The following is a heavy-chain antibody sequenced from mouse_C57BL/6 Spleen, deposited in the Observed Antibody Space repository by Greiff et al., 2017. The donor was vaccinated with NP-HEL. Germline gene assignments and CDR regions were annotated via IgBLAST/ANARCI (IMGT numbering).Heavy chain of an antibody. V-gene: IGHV14-4*01. CDR2: IDPENGDT. CDR3: TGVRQGDYYARDY. D-gene: IGHD2-14*01. CDR1: GFNIKDDY. J-gene: IGHJ4*01. Sequence: VQLQQSGAELVRPGASVKLSCTASGFNIKDDYMHWVKQRPEQGLEWIGWIDPENGDTEYASKFQGKATITADTSSNTAYLQLSSLTSEDTAVYYCTGVRQGDYYARDYWGQGTSVTVSS.